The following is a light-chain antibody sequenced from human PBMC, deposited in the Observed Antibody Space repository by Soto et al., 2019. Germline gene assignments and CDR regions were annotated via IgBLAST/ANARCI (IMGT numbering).Light chain of an antibody. CDR1: QSISSW. CDR3: QQYNSYPT. CDR2: KAS. Sequence: DIQMTQSPSTLSASVGDRVTITCRASQSISSWLAWYQQKPGKAPKLLIYKASSLESGVPSRFSGSGSGTEFTLTISSLQPDDFANYYCQQYNSYPTFGQGPKVEIK. V-gene: IGKV1-5*03. J-gene: IGKJ1*01.